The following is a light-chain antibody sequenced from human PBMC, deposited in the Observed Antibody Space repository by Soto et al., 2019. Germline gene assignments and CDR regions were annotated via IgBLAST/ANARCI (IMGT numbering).Light chain of an antibody. J-gene: IGKJ3*01. Sequence: DIQMTQSPSSLSASVGDRVTITCQASQDTSIYLNWYQHKSGKAPRLLIYDASNLETGVPSRFRGSGSGTDLTSTTSGLQPEDIAAYYAQQYDNLFTCGPGTEVDIK. CDR1: QDTSIY. V-gene: IGKV1-33*01. CDR2: DAS. CDR3: QQYDNLFT.